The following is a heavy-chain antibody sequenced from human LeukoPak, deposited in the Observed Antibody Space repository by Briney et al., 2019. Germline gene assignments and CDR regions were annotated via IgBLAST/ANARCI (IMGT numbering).Heavy chain of an antibody. J-gene: IGHJ4*02. Sequence: GGSLRLSCAASGFTFSSYGMHWVRQAPGKGLEWVAVISYDGSNKYYADSVKSRFTISRDNSKNTLYLQMNSLRAEDTAVYYCASGRYGSGSYEFDYWGQGTLVTVSS. D-gene: IGHD3-10*01. V-gene: IGHV3-30*03. CDR2: ISYDGSNK. CDR1: GFTFSSYG. CDR3: ASGRYGSGSYEFDY.